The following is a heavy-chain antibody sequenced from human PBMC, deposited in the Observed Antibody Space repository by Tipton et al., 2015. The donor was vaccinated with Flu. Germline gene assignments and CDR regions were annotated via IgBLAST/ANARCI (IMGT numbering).Heavy chain of an antibody. D-gene: IGHD2-2*01. V-gene: IGHV4-4*07. J-gene: IGHJ4*02. CDR1: GGSVNSYY. CDR3: ARDPSLGMPDYFDS. Sequence: TLSLTCSVSGGSVNSYYWSWIRQPAGKGLEWIGRIYMGGRTNYNPSLKSRVTMSLDLFKNQISLRLSSVTAADTAVYFCARDPSLGMPDYFDSWGQGILVTVSS. CDR2: IYMGGRT.